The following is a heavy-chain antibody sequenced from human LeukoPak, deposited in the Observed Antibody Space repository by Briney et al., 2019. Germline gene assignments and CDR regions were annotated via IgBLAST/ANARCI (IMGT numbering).Heavy chain of an antibody. V-gene: IGHV3-23*01. CDR2: ISGSRGNT. Sequence: GGSLRLSCAASGFTFSTYAMTWLRQAPGKGLEWVSSISGSRGNTFYSDSVKGRFTISRDNSKNTLYLQMNSLRAEDTAVYYCAKGITYDSLDFWGQGTLVTVSS. D-gene: IGHD3-10*01. CDR1: GFTFSTYA. J-gene: IGHJ4*02. CDR3: AKGITYDSLDF.